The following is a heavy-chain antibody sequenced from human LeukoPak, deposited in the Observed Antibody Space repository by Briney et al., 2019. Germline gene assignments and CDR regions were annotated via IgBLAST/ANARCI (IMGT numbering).Heavy chain of an antibody. D-gene: IGHD6-13*01. V-gene: IGHV4-34*01. CDR2: INHSGST. CDR3: ARTSIAAAAPEFDY. CDR1: GGSFSGYY. Sequence: SETLSLTCAVYGGSFSGYYWSWIRQPPGKGLEWIGEINHSGSTNYNPSLKSRVTISVDTSKNQFSLKLSSVTAADTAVYYCARTSIAAAAPEFDYWGQGTLVTVSS. J-gene: IGHJ4*02.